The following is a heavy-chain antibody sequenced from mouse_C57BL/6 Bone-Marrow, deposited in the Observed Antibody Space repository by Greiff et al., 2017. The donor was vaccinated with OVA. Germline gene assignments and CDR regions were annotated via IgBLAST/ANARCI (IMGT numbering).Heavy chain of an antibody. Sequence: EVQLVESGPGLVKPSQSLSLTCSVTGYSITSGYYWNWIRQFPGNKLEWMGYISYDGSNNYNPSLKNRISITRDTSKSQFFLKLNSVTTEDTATYYCARGDYGSSYFAYWGQGTLVTVSA. J-gene: IGHJ3*01. D-gene: IGHD1-1*01. CDR1: GYSITSGYY. CDR3: ARGDYGSSYFAY. CDR2: ISYDGSN. V-gene: IGHV3-6*01.